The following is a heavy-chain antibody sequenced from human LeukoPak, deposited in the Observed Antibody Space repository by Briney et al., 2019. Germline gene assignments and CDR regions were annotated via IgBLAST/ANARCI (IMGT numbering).Heavy chain of an antibody. V-gene: IGHV3-53*01. CDR3: ATVGPGWYAVDS. D-gene: IGHD6-19*01. CDR2: IYDGGNT. Sequence: PGGSLRLSCAASGFSVSTNYMSWVRQAPGKGLEWVGIIYDGGNTAYTGSVKGRFTISRDHSKNTLYLQMNSLRADDTAVYFCATVGPGWYAVDSWGQGTLVTVSS. J-gene: IGHJ4*02. CDR1: GFSVSTNY.